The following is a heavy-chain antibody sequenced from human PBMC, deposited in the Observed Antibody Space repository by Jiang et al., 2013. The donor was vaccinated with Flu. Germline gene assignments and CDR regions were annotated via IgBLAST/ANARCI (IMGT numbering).Heavy chain of an antibody. Sequence: GSISSGGYYWSWIRQHPGKGLEWIGYIYYSGAPTTTRPSRVELPYSVDTSKNQFSLKLSSVTAADTAVYYCAGTLYCSGGSCYSSGRVFDIWGQGTMVTVSS. CDR3: AGTLYCSGGSCYSSGRVFDI. J-gene: IGHJ3*02. V-gene: IGHV4-31*02. CDR2: IYYSGAP. D-gene: IGHD2-15*01. CDR1: GSISSGGYY.